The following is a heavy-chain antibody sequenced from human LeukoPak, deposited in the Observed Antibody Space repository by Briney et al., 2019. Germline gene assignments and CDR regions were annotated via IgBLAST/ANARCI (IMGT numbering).Heavy chain of an antibody. CDR3: ARGEVGATPYFDY. Sequence: PSETLSLTCTVSGGSISSYYWSWIRQPPGKGLEWIGYIYYSGSTNYNPSLKSRVTISVDTSKNQFSLKLSSVTAADTAVYYCARGEVGATPYFDYWGQGPLVTVSS. J-gene: IGHJ4*02. CDR2: IYYSGST. CDR1: GGSISSYY. V-gene: IGHV4-59*01. D-gene: IGHD1-26*01.